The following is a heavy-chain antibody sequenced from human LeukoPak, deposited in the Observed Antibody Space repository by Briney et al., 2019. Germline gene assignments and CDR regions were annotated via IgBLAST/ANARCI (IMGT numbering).Heavy chain of an antibody. Sequence: SVKVSCKASGGTFSSYAISWVRQAPGQGLEWMGRIIPILGIANYAQKFQGRVTITADKSTSTAYMELSSLRSEDTAVYYCASGDYYDSSGPDYWGQGTLVTVSS. D-gene: IGHD3-22*01. CDR1: GGTFSSYA. CDR2: IIPILGIA. J-gene: IGHJ4*02. V-gene: IGHV1-69*04. CDR3: ASGDYYDSSGPDY.